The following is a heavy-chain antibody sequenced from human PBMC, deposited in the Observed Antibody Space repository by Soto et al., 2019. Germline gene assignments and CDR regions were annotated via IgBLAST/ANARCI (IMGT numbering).Heavy chain of an antibody. Sequence: SETLSLTCTVSGGSISIYYWSWIRHPAGKGLEWIGRIYTSGSTNYNPSLKSRVTMSVDTSKNQFSLKLSSVTAADTAVYYCAGSSTSWGGGYYGMDVWGQGTTVTVSS. CDR1: GGSISIYY. CDR2: IYTSGST. CDR3: AGSSTSWGGGYYGMDV. J-gene: IGHJ6*02. D-gene: IGHD2-2*01. V-gene: IGHV4-4*07.